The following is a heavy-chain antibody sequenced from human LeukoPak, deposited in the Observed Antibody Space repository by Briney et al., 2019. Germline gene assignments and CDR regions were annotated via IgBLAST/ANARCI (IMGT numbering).Heavy chain of an antibody. CDR2: IWYGGSNK. CDR3: ARPYGDYYFDY. Sequence: GKSLRLSCAASGFTFNSFAMHWVRQAPCKGLEWVAVIWYGGSNKYYADSVKGRFTISRDNSKNTVYLQMNSLRAEDSAIYYCARPYGDYYFDYWGQGTLVTVSS. D-gene: IGHD4-17*01. J-gene: IGHJ4*02. V-gene: IGHV3-33*01. CDR1: GFTFNSFA.